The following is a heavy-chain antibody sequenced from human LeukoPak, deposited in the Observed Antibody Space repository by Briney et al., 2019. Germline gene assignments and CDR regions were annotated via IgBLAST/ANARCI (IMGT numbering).Heavy chain of an antibody. D-gene: IGHD1-1*01. V-gene: IGHV4-59*01. CDR2: IYYSGST. J-gene: IGHJ5*02. CDR3: AGVEGGRRPNWFDP. CDR1: GGSISSYY. Sequence: SETLSLTCTVSGGSISSYYWSWIRQPPGKGLEWVGYIYYSGSTNYNPSLKSRVTISVDTSKNQFSLKLSSVTAADTAVYYCAGVEGGRRPNWFDPWGQGTLVTVSS.